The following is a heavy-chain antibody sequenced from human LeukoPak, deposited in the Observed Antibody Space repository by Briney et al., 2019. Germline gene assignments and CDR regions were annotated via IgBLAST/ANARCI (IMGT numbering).Heavy chain of an antibody. D-gene: IGHD3-10*01. CDR1: GGSFSGYY. Sequence: SETLSLTCAVYGGSFSGYYWSWIRQPPGKGLEWIGEINHSGSTNYNPSLKSRVTISVGTSKNQFSLKLSSVTAADTAVYYCARKHYYGSGSYSSLGWFDPWGQGTLVTVSS. J-gene: IGHJ5*02. CDR3: ARKHYYGSGSYSSLGWFDP. CDR2: INHSGST. V-gene: IGHV4-34*01.